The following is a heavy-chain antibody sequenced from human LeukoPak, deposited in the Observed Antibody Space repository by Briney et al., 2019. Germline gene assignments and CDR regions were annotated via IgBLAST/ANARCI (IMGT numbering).Heavy chain of an antibody. CDR2: INPSGGST. D-gene: IGHD4-17*01. V-gene: IGHV1-46*01. CDR1: GYVFTSHY. Sequence: APVKVSCKASGYVFTSHYIHWMRQAPGHGLEWMGMINPSGGSTSYAQKFQGRVTITRDTSASTAYMELSSLRSEDTAVYYCARSHRMTTVTTFDYWGQGTLVTVSS. CDR3: ARSHRMTTVTTFDY. J-gene: IGHJ4*02.